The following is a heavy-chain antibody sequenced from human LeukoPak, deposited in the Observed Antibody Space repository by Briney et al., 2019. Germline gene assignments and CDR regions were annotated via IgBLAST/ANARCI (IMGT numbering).Heavy chain of an antibody. V-gene: IGHV3-23*01. J-gene: IGHJ4*02. CDR1: GSSFSSYA. Sequence: GGSLRLSCAASGSSFSSYAMSWIRQAPGKGLEWISMINVNGGSTYYADSVKGRFTISRDNSKNTLYLQMNSLRAEDTAVYYCARDVRYYFDYWGQGTLVTVSS. CDR3: ARDVRYYFDY. CDR2: INVNGGST. D-gene: IGHD3-16*01.